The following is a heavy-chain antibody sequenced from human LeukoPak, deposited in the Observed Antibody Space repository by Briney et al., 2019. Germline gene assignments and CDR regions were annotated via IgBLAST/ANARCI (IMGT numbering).Heavy chain of an antibody. V-gene: IGHV5-10-1*01. CDR3: ARHSSSWLAEYFQH. J-gene: IGHJ1*01. D-gene: IGHD6-13*01. CDR2: IDPSDSYT. CDR1: ADSSTSDC. Sequence: GESLQISCWAAADSSTSDCISWLRQMPGKGLEWMGRIDPSDSYTNYSPSFQGHVTISADKSISTAYLQWSSLKASATAMYYCARHSSSWLAEYFQHWGQGTLVTVSS.